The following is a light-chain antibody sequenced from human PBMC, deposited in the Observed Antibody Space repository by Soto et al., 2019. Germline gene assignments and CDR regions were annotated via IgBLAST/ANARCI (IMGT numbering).Light chain of an antibody. Sequence: DIQMTQSPSSLSASVGDRVTITCRASQSISTSLCWFQQKPGRAPKLLISDASTLQSEVPSRFSGSGFGTDFTLTISSLQREDFAAYYCLQTYTVPRTFGQGTNLDIK. J-gene: IGKJ2*01. CDR3: LQTYTVPRT. CDR1: QSISTS. CDR2: DAS. V-gene: IGKV1-39*01.